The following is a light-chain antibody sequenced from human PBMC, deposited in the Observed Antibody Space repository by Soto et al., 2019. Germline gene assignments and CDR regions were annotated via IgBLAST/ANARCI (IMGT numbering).Light chain of an antibody. CDR1: TFNIGIND. Sequence: QSVLTQTPSASGTPGQRVTISCSGGTFNIGINDVYWYQQLPGTAPKLLIYRNSRRPSGVPDRFSGSKSGTSASLAISGLQSEDEADYYCAAWDDSLDDSWVFGGGTKLTVL. V-gene: IGLV1-44*01. CDR3: AAWDDSLDDSWV. J-gene: IGLJ3*02. CDR2: RNS.